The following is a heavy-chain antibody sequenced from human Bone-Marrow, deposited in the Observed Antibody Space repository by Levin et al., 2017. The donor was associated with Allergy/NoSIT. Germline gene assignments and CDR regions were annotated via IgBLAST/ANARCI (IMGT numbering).Heavy chain of an antibody. CDR2: IWYDGSNK. CDR3: AREPREGYDSSGYYEIGAFDI. D-gene: IGHD3-22*01. CDR1: GFTFSSYG. J-gene: IGHJ3*02. Sequence: RESLKISCAASGFTFSSYGMHWVRQAPGKGLEWVAVIWYDGSNKYYADSVKGRFTISRDNSKNTLYLQMNSLRAEDTAVYYCAREPREGYDSSGYYEIGAFDIWGQGTMVTVSS. V-gene: IGHV3-33*01.